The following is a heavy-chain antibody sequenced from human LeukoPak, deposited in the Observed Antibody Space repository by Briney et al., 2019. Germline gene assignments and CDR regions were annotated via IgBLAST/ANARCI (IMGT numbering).Heavy chain of an antibody. CDR1: GFTFSSYS. CDR2: ISSSSSYI. Sequence: GGSLRLSCAASGFTFSSYSMNWVRQAPGKGLEWVSSISSSSSYIYYADSVKGRFTISRDNSKNTLYLQMNSLRAEDTAVYYCAKDRRGYSSSSVVYWGQGTLVIVSS. V-gene: IGHV3-21*04. D-gene: IGHD6-6*01. J-gene: IGHJ4*02. CDR3: AKDRRGYSSSSVVY.